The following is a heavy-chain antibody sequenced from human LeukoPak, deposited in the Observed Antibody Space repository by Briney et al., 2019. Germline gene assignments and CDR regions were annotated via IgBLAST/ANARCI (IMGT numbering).Heavy chain of an antibody. CDR1: GFTVSSDY. CDR3: ASLTQGSGYDYYYYGMDV. D-gene: IGHD5-12*01. V-gene: IGHV3-53*01. CDR2: IYSGGST. J-gene: IGHJ6*02. Sequence: PGGSLRLSCAASGFTVSSDYMSWVRQAPGKGLEWVSVIYSGGSTYYADSVKGRFTISRDNSKNTLYLQMNSLRAEDTAVYYCASLTQGSGYDYYYYGMDVWGQGTTVTVSS.